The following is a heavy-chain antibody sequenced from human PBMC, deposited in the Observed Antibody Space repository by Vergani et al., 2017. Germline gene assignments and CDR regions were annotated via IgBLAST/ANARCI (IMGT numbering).Heavy chain of an antibody. D-gene: IGHD2-15*01. J-gene: IGHJ6*02. CDR1: GGTFSSYA. CDR2: ISAYNGNT. CDR3: ARNVVVVAAMLYYYGMDV. V-gene: IGHV1-18*01. Sequence: QVQLVQSGAEVKKPGSSVKVSCKASGGTFSSYAISWVRQAPGQGLEWMGWISAYNGNTNYAQKLQGRVTMTTDTSTSTAYMELRSLRSDDTAVYYCARNVVVVAAMLYYYGMDVWGQGTTVTVSS.